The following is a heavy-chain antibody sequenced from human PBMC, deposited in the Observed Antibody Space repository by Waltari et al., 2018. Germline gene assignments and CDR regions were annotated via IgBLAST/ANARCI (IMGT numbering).Heavy chain of an antibody. D-gene: IGHD3-16*02. Sequence: QVQLVQSGAEVKKPGASVKVSCKASGYTFTSYDINWVRQATGQGLEGMGWMNPNSGNTGYAQKFQGRVTITRNTSISTAYMELSSLRSEDTAVYYCARGPPYDYIWGSYRYNNWFDPWGQGTLVTVSS. CDR1: GYTFTSYD. CDR3: ARGPPYDYIWGSYRYNNWFDP. CDR2: MNPNSGNT. V-gene: IGHV1-8*03. J-gene: IGHJ5*02.